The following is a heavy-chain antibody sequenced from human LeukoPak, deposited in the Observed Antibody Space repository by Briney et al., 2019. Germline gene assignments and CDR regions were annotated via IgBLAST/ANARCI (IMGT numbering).Heavy chain of an antibody. CDR2: IIPIFGTA. D-gene: IGHD3-9*01. J-gene: IGHJ6*04. Sequence: SVKVSCKASGGTFSSYAISWVRQAPGQGLEWMGGIIPIFGTANYAQKFQDRVTITADESTSTAYMELSSLRSEDTAVYYCARGSSPAYDILTGTLPYGMDVWGKGTTVTVSS. CDR3: ARGSSPAYDILTGTLPYGMDV. CDR1: GGTFSSYA. V-gene: IGHV1-69*13.